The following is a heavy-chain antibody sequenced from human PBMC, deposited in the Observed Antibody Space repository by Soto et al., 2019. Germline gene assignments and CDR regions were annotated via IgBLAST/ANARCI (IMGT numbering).Heavy chain of an antibody. CDR3: ARGRYGDY. J-gene: IGHJ4*02. CDR2: ISAHNGNT. D-gene: IGHD1-1*01. CDR1: GYAFTTYG. Sequence: QVHLVQSGAEVKKPGASVKVSCQASGYAFTTYGITWVRQAPGQGLEWMGWISAHNGNTNYAQKLQGRVTVTRDTSPSTAYMELRSLRSDDTAVYYCARGRYGDYWGQGALVNVSS. V-gene: IGHV1-18*01.